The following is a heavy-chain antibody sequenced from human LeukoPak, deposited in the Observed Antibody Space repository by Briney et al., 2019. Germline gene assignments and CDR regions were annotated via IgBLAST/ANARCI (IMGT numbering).Heavy chain of an antibody. V-gene: IGHV1-69*01. CDR2: IIPIFGTA. D-gene: IGHD2-15*01. CDR1: GGTFSSYA. CDR3: AREPPYCSGGSCYSDAFDI. Sequence: ASVKVSCKASGGTFSSYAISWVRQAPGQGLEWMGGIIPIFGTANYAQKFQGRVTITGEESTSTAYMELSSLSSEDTAVYYCAREPPYCSGGSCYSDAFDIWGQGTMVTVSS. J-gene: IGHJ3*02.